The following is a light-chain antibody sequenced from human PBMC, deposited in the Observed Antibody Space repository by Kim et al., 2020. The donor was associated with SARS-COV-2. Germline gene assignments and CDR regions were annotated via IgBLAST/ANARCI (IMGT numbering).Light chain of an antibody. V-gene: IGLV3-1*01. Sequence: VSPGKTTSITCSGDKLGDKYVCWYQQRPGQSPVLVIYRDDKRPSGIPERFSGTNSGNTATLTISGTQAMDEADYYCQAWDSRTAVFGGGTQLTVL. CDR1: KLGDKY. CDR2: RDD. CDR3: QAWDSRTAV. J-gene: IGLJ2*01.